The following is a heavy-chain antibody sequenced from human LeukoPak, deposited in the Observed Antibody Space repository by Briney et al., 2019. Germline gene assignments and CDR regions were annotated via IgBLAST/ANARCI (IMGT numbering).Heavy chain of an antibody. Sequence: LSLTCTVSGGSISSSSYYWGWIRQPPGKGLEWVSYISSRGTTIYYADSVKGRFTISRDNAKNSLYLQMNSLRAEDTAVYYCARGRPNYFDSGGYYTYFDYWGQGTLVTVSS. CDR2: ISSRGTTI. V-gene: IGHV3-11*04. CDR1: GGSISSSSYY. CDR3: ARGRPNYFDSGGYYTYFDY. D-gene: IGHD3-22*01. J-gene: IGHJ4*02.